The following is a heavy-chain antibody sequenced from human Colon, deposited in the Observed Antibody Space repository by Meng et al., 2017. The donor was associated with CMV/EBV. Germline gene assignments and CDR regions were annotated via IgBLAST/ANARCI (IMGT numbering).Heavy chain of an antibody. CDR1: GYSFGDYW. J-gene: IGHJ4*03. CDR2: IRPDGSDT. Sequence: GESLKISCRNLGYSFGDYWLGWVRQMPGKGLEWMGIIRPDGSDTQYSPSVQGQVTMSVDTSDNTAYLQWANLKASDTAIYFCVRHRGYEMWGQGTLVTVSS. D-gene: IGHD2-2*01. V-gene: IGHV5-51*01. CDR3: VRHRGYEM.